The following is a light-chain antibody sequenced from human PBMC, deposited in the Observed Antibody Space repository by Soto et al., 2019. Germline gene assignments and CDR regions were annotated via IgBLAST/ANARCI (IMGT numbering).Light chain of an antibody. CDR1: QSISPW. CDR3: QQYHSFPLT. CDR2: KAS. Sequence: DFQMTQFPSTLSASVGDRVTITCRASQSISPWLAWYQQKPGKAPKLLIYKASSLQSGVPSRFSGSGSGTEFTLTISGLQPDDFATYCCQQYHSFPLTFGGGTKVDIK. J-gene: IGKJ4*01. V-gene: IGKV1-5*03.